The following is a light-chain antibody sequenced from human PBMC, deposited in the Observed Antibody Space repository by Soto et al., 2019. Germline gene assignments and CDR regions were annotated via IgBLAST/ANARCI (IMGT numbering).Light chain of an antibody. CDR1: GSDIGSYDR. Sequence: QSVLTQPPSVSGSPGQSVTISCTGTGSDIGSYDRVSWYQQPPGTAPRLMIYEATNRPSGVPDRFSGSKSGNTASLTISGLQPEDETDYYCTSFTTSKTYIFGTGTKVTVL. J-gene: IGLJ1*01. CDR3: TSFTTSKTYI. CDR2: EAT. V-gene: IGLV2-18*02.